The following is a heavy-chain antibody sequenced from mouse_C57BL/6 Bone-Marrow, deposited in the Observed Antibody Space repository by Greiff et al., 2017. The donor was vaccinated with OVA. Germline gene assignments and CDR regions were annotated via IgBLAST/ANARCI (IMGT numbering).Heavy chain of an antibody. J-gene: IGHJ3*01. Sequence: QVQLQQPGAELVKPGASVKMSCKASGYTFTSYWITWVKQRPGQGLEWIGDIYPGSGSTNYNEKFKSKATLTVDTSSRAAYMQLSSLTSEGSAVYYCARVPYGNYVGFADWGQGTLVTVSA. D-gene: IGHD2-1*01. CDR2: IYPGSGST. CDR1: GYTFTSYW. CDR3: ARVPYGNYVGFAD. V-gene: IGHV1-55*01.